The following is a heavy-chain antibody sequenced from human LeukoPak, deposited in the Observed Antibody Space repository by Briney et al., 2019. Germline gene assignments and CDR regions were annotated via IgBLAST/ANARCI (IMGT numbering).Heavy chain of an antibody. Sequence: GGSLRLSCAASGFTFSSYAMSWVRQAPGKGLEWVSAISGSGGSTYYADSVKGRFTISRDNSKNTLYLQMNSLRAEDTAVYYCAKTGGGSESFSPLARPFDYWGQGTLVTVSS. CDR3: AKTGGGSESFSPLARPFDY. J-gene: IGHJ4*02. V-gene: IGHV3-23*01. CDR1: GFTFSSYA. CDR2: ISGSGGST. D-gene: IGHD3-10*01.